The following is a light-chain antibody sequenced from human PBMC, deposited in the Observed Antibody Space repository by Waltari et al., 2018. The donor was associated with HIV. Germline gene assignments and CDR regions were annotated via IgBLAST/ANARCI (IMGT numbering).Light chain of an antibody. J-gene: IGLJ2*01. Sequence: QSVLTQPPSVSGAPGQTVTVSCTGSTSNLGANFDVHWYQHLPGTAPKLLIYGKNQRPPGLPALCSGSRSVSSAALGLTGLQAEDGADYYCQSYDNVLTAGIFGGGTKVTVL. CDR1: TSNLGANFD. CDR3: QSYDNVLTAGI. CDR2: GKN. V-gene: IGLV1-40*01.